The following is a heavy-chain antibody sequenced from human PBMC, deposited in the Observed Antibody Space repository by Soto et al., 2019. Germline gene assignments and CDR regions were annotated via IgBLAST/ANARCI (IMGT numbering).Heavy chain of an antibody. D-gene: IGHD2-2*01. V-gene: IGHV1-18*04. Sequence: ASVKVSCKASGYTFTSYGITWVRQAPGQGPEWMGWISTHNGNTNYAQKFQDRVTMTRDTSTGTAYMELRSLGSDDTALYYCATFQAVPRASWFDTWGQGTLVTVSS. J-gene: IGHJ5*02. CDR3: ATFQAVPRASWFDT. CDR2: ISTHNGNT. CDR1: GYTFTSYG.